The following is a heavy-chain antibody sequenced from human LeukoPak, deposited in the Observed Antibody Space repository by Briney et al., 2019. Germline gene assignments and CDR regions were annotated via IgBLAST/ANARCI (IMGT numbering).Heavy chain of an antibody. J-gene: IGHJ4*02. CDR2: INPSGGST. V-gene: IGHV1-46*01. CDR3: ARDFRRDIVLMVYAMAPGY. CDR1: GGTFSSYA. Sequence: GASVKVSCKACGGTFSSYASSWVRQAPGQGLEWMGMINPSGGSTSYAQKFQGRVTMTRDMSTSTVYMELSSLRSEDTAVYYCARDFRRDIVLMVYAMAPGYWGQGTLVTVSS. D-gene: IGHD2-8*01.